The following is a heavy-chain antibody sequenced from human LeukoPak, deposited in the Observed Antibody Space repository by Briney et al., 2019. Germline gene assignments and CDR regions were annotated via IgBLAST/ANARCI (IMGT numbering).Heavy chain of an antibody. CDR3: ARHIGAFDI. J-gene: IGHJ3*02. V-gene: IGHV4-59*08. D-gene: IGHD2-15*01. CDR1: GASISSDY. CDR2: IYYSGGT. Sequence: SETLSLTCTVSGASISSDYWSWIRQPPGKGLEWIGYIYYSGGTIYNPSLKRRVSISVDTSKNQLSLKLSSVTAADTALYYCARHIGAFDIWGQGTMVTVSS.